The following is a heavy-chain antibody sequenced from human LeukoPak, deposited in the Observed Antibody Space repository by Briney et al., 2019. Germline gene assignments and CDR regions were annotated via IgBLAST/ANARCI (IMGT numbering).Heavy chain of an antibody. J-gene: IGHJ4*02. CDR3: ARWTTASTALAS. Sequence: GESLKISCNGSGYRFTNYWIGWVRQMPGKGLESLGIIYPREFDTRYSPSFQGSLTTSADKSTGTAYLQRSSLQASDTAMYYCARWTTASTALASGGQGTLVTVSS. D-gene: IGHD2-15*01. CDR1: GYRFTNYW. CDR2: IYPREFDT. V-gene: IGHV5-51*03.